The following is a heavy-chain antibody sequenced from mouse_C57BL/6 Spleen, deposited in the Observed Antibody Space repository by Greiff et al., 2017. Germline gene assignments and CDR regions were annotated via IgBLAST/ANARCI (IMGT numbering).Heavy chain of an antibody. J-gene: IGHJ3*01. CDR1: GYTFTSYW. Sequence: QVQLQQPGAELVKPGASVKLSCKASGYTFTSYWMQWVKQRPGQGLEWIGEIDPSDSYTNYNQKFKGKATLTVDTSSSTAYMQLSSLTSEDSAVYCCAREDPFAYWGQGTLVTVSA. V-gene: IGHV1-50*01. CDR2: IDPSDSYT. CDR3: AREDPFAY.